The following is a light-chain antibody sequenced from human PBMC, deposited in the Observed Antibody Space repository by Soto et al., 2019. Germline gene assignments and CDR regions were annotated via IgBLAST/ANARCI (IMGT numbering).Light chain of an antibody. V-gene: IGKV3-20*01. J-gene: IGKJ4*01. CDR2: GAS. CDR1: QSVNNNF. Sequence: EMVLTQSPGTLSLSPGERATLSCRASQSVNNNFLAWYQQKPGQAPRLLIYGASSRATGIPDRFSGSGSGTEFTLTISRLEPEDFAVYFCQQYSSSPRTFGGGTKVEIK. CDR3: QQYSSSPRT.